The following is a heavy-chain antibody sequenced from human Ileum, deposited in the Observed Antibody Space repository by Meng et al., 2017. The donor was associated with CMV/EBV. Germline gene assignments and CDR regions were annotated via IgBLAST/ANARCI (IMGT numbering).Heavy chain of an antibody. CDR3: TRGDGDHSSKFDY. CDR1: GYTFPSNN. J-gene: IGHJ4*02. Sequence: QVHRVQSGSELKKPGASVKVSCKTSGYTFPSNNIIWVRQAPGQGPEWMGWIDTNTGNPTYAKDFTGRFVFSLDTSVNTAYLQINSLRTEDSAVYYCTRGDGDHSSKFDYWGQGTLVTVSS. CDR2: IDTNTGNP. V-gene: IGHV7-4-1*02. D-gene: IGHD5-24*01.